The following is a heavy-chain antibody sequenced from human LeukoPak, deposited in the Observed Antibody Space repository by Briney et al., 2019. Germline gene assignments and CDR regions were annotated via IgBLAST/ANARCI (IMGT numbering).Heavy chain of an antibody. D-gene: IGHD6-6*01. CDR3: VSGSWYGGSSDEDY. CDR1: GSMLSNHD. Sequence: TGGSLRLSCVVSGSMLSNHDMHWVRQAPGKGLEWVTVMSLDGHSKYYADSVKGRFTVSTDSSKNTLYLQMDSLRAEDTAVYYCVSGSWYGGSSDEDYWGQGTLVIVSS. CDR2: MSLDGHSK. J-gene: IGHJ4*02. V-gene: IGHV3-30*03.